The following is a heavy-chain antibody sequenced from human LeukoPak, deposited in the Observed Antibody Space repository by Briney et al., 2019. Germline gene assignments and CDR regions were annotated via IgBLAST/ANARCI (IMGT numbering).Heavy chain of an antibody. D-gene: IGHD5-12*01. J-gene: IGHJ5*02. CDR2: ISSSSSYI. CDR3: ARVDSGYDFLWFDP. Sequence: GGSLRLSCAASGFTFSSYSMNWVRQAPGKGLEWVSSISSSSSYIYYADSVKGRFTISRDNAKNSLYLQMNSLRAEDTAVYYRARVDSGYDFLWFDPWGQGTLVTVSS. CDR1: GFTFSSYS. V-gene: IGHV3-21*01.